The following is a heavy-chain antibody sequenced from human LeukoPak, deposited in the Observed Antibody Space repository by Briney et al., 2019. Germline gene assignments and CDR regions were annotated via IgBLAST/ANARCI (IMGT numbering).Heavy chain of an antibody. CDR3: ARDPGEDCSSTSCYSWFDP. V-gene: IGHV4-31*03. CDR2: IYYSGST. D-gene: IGHD2-2*01. J-gene: IGHJ5*02. Sequence: SETLSLTCTVSGGSISSGGYYWSWIRQHPGKGLEWIGYIYYSGSTYYNPSLKSRVTISVDTSKNQFSLKLSSVTAADTAVYYCARDPGEDCSSTSCYSWFDPWGQGTLVTVSS. CDR1: GGSISSGGYY.